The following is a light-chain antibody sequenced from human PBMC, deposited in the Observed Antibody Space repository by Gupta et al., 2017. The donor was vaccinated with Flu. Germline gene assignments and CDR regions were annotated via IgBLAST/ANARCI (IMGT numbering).Light chain of an antibody. CDR1: VLTKQY. J-gene: IGLJ3*02. Sequence: SYELTQPPSVSVSPGQTAEITCSGDVLTKQYVYWYQQKAGQAPVLIIYKDIERHPGIPERFSCSSSGTKVSLTISGVSAEDEADFYCQSSDSGGTYWVFGGGTKLTVL. V-gene: IGLV3-25*02. CDR2: KDI. CDR3: QSSDSGGTYWV.